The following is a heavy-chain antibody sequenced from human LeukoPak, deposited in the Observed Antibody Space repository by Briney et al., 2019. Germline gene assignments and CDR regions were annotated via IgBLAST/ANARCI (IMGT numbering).Heavy chain of an antibody. CDR2: IKQDGSDK. CDR3: ARFRWLAYYFDY. CDR1: GFTFSTYW. D-gene: IGHD6-19*01. Sequence: GGSLRLSCAASGFTFSTYWMSWVRLTPGKGLEWVATIKQDGSDKYYVDSVKGRFAISRDNAKNSLYLQMNSLRAEDTAVYYCARFRWLAYYFDYWGQGTLVTVSS. J-gene: IGHJ4*02. V-gene: IGHV3-7*01.